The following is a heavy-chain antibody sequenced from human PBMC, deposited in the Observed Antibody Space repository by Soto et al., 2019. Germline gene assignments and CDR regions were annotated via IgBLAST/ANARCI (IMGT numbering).Heavy chain of an antibody. Sequence: GASVKVSCKASGGTFSSYTISWVRQAPGQGLEWMGRIIPILGIANYAQKFQGRVTITADKSTSTAYMELSSLRPEDTAVYYCARGASVTGYSSSWYWFDPWGQGALVTVSS. CDR3: ARGASVTGYSSSWYWFDP. CDR1: GGTFSSYT. D-gene: IGHD6-13*01. V-gene: IGHV1-69*02. CDR2: IIPILGIA. J-gene: IGHJ5*02.